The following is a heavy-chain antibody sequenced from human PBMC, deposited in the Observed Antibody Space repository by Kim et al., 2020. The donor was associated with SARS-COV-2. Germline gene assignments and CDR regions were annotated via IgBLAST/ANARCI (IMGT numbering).Heavy chain of an antibody. D-gene: IGHD6-19*01. CDR3: ARLGSTYSSGWYDRNGYFVL. Sequence: GGSLRLSCAASGFTFSSYWMHWVRQAPGKGLVWVSRINSDGSSTSYADSVKGRFTISRDNAKNTLYLQMNSLRAEDTAVYYCARLGSTYSSGWYDRNGYFVLGGRGTLVTVSS. J-gene: IGHJ2*01. CDR1: GFTFSSYW. CDR2: INSDGSST. V-gene: IGHV3-74*01.